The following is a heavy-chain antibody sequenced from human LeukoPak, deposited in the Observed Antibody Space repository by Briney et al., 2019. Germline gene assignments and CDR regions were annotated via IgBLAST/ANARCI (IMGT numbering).Heavy chain of an antibody. D-gene: IGHD4-17*01. CDR1: GFTFSSYW. V-gene: IGHV3-74*01. J-gene: IGHJ4*02. Sequence: PGGSLRLSCAASGFTFSSYWMHWVRQAPGKGLMWVSRINSDGSSTTYADSVKGRFTISRDNAKNTLYLQMNSLRAEDTAVYYCAREPYGDYYFDYWGQGTLVTVSS. CDR2: INSDGSST. CDR3: AREPYGDYYFDY.